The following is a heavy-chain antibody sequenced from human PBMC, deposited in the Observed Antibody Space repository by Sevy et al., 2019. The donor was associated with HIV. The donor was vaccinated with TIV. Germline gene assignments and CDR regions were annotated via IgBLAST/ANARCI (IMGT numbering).Heavy chain of an antibody. CDR2: ISSSSSTI. CDR3: ARYCSGGSCYGGVYYYGMDV. D-gene: IGHD2-15*01. CDR1: GFTFSSYS. V-gene: IGHV3-48*02. J-gene: IGHJ6*02. Sequence: GGSLRLSYAASGFTFSSYSMSWVRQAPGKGLEWVSYISSSSSTIYYADSVKGRFTISRDNAKNSLYLQMNSLRDEDTAVYYCARYCSGGSCYGGVYYYGMDVWGQGTTVTVSS.